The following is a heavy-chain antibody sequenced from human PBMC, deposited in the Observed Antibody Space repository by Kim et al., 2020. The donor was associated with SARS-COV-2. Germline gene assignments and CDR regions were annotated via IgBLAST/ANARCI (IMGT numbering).Heavy chain of an antibody. V-gene: IGHV3-53*01. CDR3: ARGPVPRSYYYYYGMDV. J-gene: IGHJ6*02. D-gene: IGHD2-2*01. Sequence: VKGRFTISRDNSKNTLYLKMNSLRAEDTAVYYCARGPVPRSYYYYYGMDVWGQGTTVTVSS.